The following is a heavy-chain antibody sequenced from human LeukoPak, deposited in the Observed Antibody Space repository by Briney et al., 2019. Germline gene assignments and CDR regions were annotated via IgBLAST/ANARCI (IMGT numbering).Heavy chain of an antibody. CDR2: ISSGDST. D-gene: IGHD3-22*01. CDR1: GFTFSSYA. CDR3: ATHPSRYYYDSSGYAKY. V-gene: IGHV3-23*01. J-gene: IGHJ4*02. Sequence: PGASLRLSCAASGFTFSSYAMNWVRQAPGKGLKWVSTISSGDSTYYADSVKGRSTISRDNSKKTLYLQMNSLRAEDTAVYYCATHPSRYYYDSSGYAKYWGQGTLVTVSS.